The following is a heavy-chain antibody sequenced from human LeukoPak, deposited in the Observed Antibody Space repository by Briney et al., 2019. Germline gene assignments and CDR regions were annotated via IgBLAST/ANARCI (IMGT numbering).Heavy chain of an antibody. V-gene: IGHV3-23*01. D-gene: IGHD3-10*01. CDR2: IDGGGGST. CDR3: AKDSHGWHRPVDC. J-gene: IGHJ4*02. Sequence: GGSLRLSCAGSGFTFENYAMSWVRQAPGKGLEWVSGIDGGGGSTFYADAVKGRFTISRDNSKKTLYLQMTSLRADDTAVYYCAKDSHGWHRPVDCWGQGTLVIVSS. CDR1: GFTFENYA.